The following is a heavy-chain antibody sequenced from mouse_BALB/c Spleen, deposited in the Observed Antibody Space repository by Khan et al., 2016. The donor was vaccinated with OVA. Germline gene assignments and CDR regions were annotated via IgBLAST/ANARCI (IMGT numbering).Heavy chain of an antibody. CDR3: ARPAYDGYYDY. V-gene: IGHV1S137*01. Sequence: QVQLQQSGPELVRPGVSVKISCKGSGYTFTDYAMYWVKQSSAKSLEWIGLISTYSGSTNYNQKFKGKATMTVDKSSSPAYMELARLTSEDSAIYYCARPAYDGYYDYWGQGTTLTVSS. CDR1: GYTFTDYA. D-gene: IGHD2-3*01. CDR2: ISTYSGST. J-gene: IGHJ2*01.